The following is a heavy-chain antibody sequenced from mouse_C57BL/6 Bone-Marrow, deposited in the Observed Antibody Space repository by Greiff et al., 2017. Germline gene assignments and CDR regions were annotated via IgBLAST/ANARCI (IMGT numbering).Heavy chain of an antibody. D-gene: IGHD1-1*01. V-gene: IGHV5-17*01. Sequence: EVQVVESGGGLVKPGGSLKLSCAASGFTFSDYGMHWVRQAPEKGLEWVAYISSGSSTLYYADTVKGRFTISRDNAKNTLFLQMTSLRSEDTAMYYCARGAITTVVPDYWGQGTTLTVAS. CDR2: ISSGSSTL. J-gene: IGHJ2*01. CDR1: GFTFSDYG. CDR3: ARGAITTVVPDY.